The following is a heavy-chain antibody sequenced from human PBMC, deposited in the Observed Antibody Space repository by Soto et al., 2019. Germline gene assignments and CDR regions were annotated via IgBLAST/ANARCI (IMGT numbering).Heavy chain of an antibody. CDR1: GYTLTELS. D-gene: IGHD3-22*01. CDR2: FDPEDGET. CDR3: ATIYYDSAVGAFDI. Sequence: GASVNVSCKVSGYTLTELSMHWVRQAPGKGLEWMGGFDPEDGETIYAQKFQGRVTMTEDTSTDTAYMELSSLRSEDTAVYYCATIYYDSAVGAFDIWGQGTMVTVSS. J-gene: IGHJ3*02. V-gene: IGHV1-24*01.